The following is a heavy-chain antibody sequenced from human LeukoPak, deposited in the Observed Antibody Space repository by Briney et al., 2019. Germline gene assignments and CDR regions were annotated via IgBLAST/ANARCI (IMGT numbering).Heavy chain of an antibody. J-gene: IGHJ4*02. CDR1: GGSISSYY. V-gene: IGHV4-4*07. D-gene: IGHD6-19*01. CDR3: ARDASYSSGSHFDY. CDR2: IYTSGST. Sequence: PSETLSLTCTVSGGSISSYYWSWIRQPAGKGLEWIGRIYTSGSTNYNPSLKSRVTMSVDTSKNQFSLKLSSVTAADTAVYYCARDASYSSGSHFDYWGQGALVTVSS.